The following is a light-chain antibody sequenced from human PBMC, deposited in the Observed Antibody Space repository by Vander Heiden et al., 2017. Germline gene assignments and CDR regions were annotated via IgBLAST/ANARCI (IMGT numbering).Light chain of an antibody. J-gene: IGKJ2*01. V-gene: IGKV4-1*01. CDR2: GAS. CDR1: QSVLYSSNNKNY. CDR3: QQYYSTPYT. Sequence: GSLGERATIQCKSSQSVLYSSNNKNYLAWYQQQPGQPPKLLIYGASSRESGVPDRCSGSGSGTDFTPTISSLQAEDVAVYYCQQYYSTPYTFGQGTKLEIK.